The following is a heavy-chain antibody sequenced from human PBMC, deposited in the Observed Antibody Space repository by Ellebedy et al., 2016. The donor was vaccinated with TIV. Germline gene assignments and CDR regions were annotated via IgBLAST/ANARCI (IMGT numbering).Heavy chain of an antibody. V-gene: IGHV4-39*01. CDR2: IYYSGST. Sequence: GSLRLXXTVSGGSISSSSYYWGWIRQPPGKGLEWIGSIYYSGSTYYNPSLKSRVTISVDTSKNQFSLKLSSVTAADTAVYYCARLGRSGYYFDYWGQGTLVTVSS. D-gene: IGHD3-10*01. CDR1: GGSISSSSYY. J-gene: IGHJ4*02. CDR3: ARLGRSGYYFDY.